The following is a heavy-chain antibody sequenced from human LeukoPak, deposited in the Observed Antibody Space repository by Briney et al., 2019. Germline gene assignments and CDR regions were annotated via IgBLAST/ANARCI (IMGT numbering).Heavy chain of an antibody. J-gene: IGHJ4*02. V-gene: IGHV4-59*08. CDR2: IYYTGST. CDR3: ARHRAYSSSSPFDY. D-gene: IGHD6-6*01. CDR1: GGSISSLY. Sequence: SETLSLTCSVSGGSISSLYWSWIRQPPGKGLEWIGYIYYTGSTNYNPSLKSRVTMFVDMSKNQFSLRLSSVTAADTAVYYCARHRAYSSSSPFDYWGQGTPVTVSS.